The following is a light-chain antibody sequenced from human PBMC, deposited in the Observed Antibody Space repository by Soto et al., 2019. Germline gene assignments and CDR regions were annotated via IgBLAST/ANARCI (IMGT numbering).Light chain of an antibody. V-gene: IGKV1-5*01. Sequence: DIQMTQSPSTLSASVGDRVTITCRASQSISSWLAWYQQKPGKAPKLLIYDASSLESGAPSRFSGSGSGTDFTLTISSLEPEDFAVYYCQQRSNWPPITFGQGTRLENK. J-gene: IGKJ5*01. CDR3: QQRSNWPPIT. CDR2: DAS. CDR1: QSISSW.